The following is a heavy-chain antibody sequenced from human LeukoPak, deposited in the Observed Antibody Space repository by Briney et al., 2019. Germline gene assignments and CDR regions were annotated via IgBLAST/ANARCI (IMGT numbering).Heavy chain of an antibody. J-gene: IGHJ4*02. V-gene: IGHV3-20*04. CDR1: GFTFDDYG. CDR2: INWNGGST. Sequence: GGSLRLSCAASGFTFDDYGLSWVRQAPGKGLEWVSTINWNGGSTGYADSVKGRFTISRDNAKNSLYLQMNSLRAEDTALYYCARVSDISVAAYFDYWGQGTLVTVSS. D-gene: IGHD6-19*01. CDR3: ARVSDISVAAYFDY.